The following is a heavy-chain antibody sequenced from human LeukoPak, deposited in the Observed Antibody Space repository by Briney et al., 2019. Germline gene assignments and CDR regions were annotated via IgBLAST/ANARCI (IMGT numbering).Heavy chain of an antibody. J-gene: IGHJ6*02. CDR2: ISAYNGNT. CDR1: GYTFTSYG. V-gene: IGHV1-18*01. CDR3: ARDCSSTSCYLGHYYGMDV. D-gene: IGHD2-2*01. Sequence: ASVKVSCKASGYTFTSYGISWVRQAPGQGLEWMGWISAYNGNTNYAQKLQGRVTMTTDTSTSTAYMELRSLRSDDTAVYYCARDCSSTSCYLGHYYGMDVWGQGTTATVSS.